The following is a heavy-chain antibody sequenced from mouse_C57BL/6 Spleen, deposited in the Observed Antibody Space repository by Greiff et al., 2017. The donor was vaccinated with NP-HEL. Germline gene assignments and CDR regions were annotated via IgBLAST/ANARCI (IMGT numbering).Heavy chain of an antibody. D-gene: IGHD2-4*01. CDR1: GYAFSSSW. CDR3: ARRVYYDYDAGFAY. V-gene: IGHV1-82*01. J-gene: IGHJ3*01. CDR2: IYPGDGDT. Sequence: QVQLQQSGPELVKPGASVKISCKASGYAFSSSWMNWVKQRPGKGLEWIGRIYPGDGDTNYNGKFKGKATLTADKSSSTAYMQLSSLTSEDSAVYFCARRVYYDYDAGFAYWGQGTLVTVSA.